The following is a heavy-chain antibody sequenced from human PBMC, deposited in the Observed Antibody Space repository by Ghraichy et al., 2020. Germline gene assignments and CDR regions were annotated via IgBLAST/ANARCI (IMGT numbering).Heavy chain of an antibody. D-gene: IGHD2-15*01. CDR1: GFTFSDYY. J-gene: IGHJ4*02. V-gene: IGHV3-11*06. CDR3: AREGGGGFDY. CDR2: ISSSSSYT. Sequence: GESLNISCAASGFTFSDYYMSWIRQAPGKGLEWVSYISSSSSYTNYADSVKGRFTISRDNAKNSLYLQMNSLRAEDTAVYYCAREGGGGFDYWGQGTLVTVSS.